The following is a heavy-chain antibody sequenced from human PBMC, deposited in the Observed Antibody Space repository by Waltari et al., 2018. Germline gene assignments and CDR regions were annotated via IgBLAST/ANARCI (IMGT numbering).Heavy chain of an antibody. CDR2: FDPEDGET. V-gene: IGHV1-24*01. D-gene: IGHD2-8*01. Sequence: QVQLVQSGAAVKKPGASVKVSCKVSGYTLTDLSMHWVRQAPGKGLEWMGGFDPEDGETIYAQKFHGRVTMTEDTSTDTAYMELSSLRSEDTAVYYCATLGYCTNGVCNWFDPWGQGTLVTVSS. CDR3: ATLGYCTNGVCNWFDP. J-gene: IGHJ5*02. CDR1: GYTLTDLS.